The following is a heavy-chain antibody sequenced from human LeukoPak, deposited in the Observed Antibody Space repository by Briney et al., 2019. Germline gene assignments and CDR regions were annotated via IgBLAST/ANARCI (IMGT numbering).Heavy chain of an antibody. D-gene: IGHD6-19*01. CDR2: ISGSGGDT. CDR3: ASSSSIAVAGRPFDY. J-gene: IGHJ4*02. CDR1: GFTFSSNA. V-gene: IGHV3-23*01. Sequence: GGSLRLSCAASGFTFSSNAMSWVRQAPGKGLEWVSAISGSGGDTHYADSVKGRFTISRDNAKNSLYLQMNSLRAEDTAVYYCASSSSIAVAGRPFDYWGQGTLVTVSS.